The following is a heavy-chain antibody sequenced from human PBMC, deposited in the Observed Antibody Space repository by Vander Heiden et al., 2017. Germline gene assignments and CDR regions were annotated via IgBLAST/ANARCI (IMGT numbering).Heavy chain of an antibody. D-gene: IGHD2-21*01. V-gene: IGHV1-8*01. CDR1: CYTFSIDD. Sequence: QLLESGAEVKKAGVSVKVFCKASCYTFSIDDISWVRKAAGQGLGWMGWMNPNSGTTGYALKFYGNVTMTRGAHTSTAYMEVSSLKCEDTAVYYCAREGVFVTHIHDPFDTWVLGTIVTIS. J-gene: IGHJ3*02. CDR3: AREGVFVTHIHDPFDT. CDR2: MNPNSGTT.